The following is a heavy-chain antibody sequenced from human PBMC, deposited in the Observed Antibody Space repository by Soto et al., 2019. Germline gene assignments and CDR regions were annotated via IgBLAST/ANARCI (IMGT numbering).Heavy chain of an antibody. V-gene: IGHV3-21*01. CDR2: ISTSGNYK. Sequence: EVQLVESGGGLVKPGGSLRLSCAASRITLSSYTMKWVRQAPGKGLEWVSSISTSGNYKYYADSVKGRFTISRDNAKSSLYLQMNSLRAEDTAVYYCARDLGDYVETEWIDPWGQGTLVAVSS. J-gene: IGHJ5*02. CDR1: RITLSSYT. CDR3: ARDLGDYVETEWIDP. D-gene: IGHD4-17*01.